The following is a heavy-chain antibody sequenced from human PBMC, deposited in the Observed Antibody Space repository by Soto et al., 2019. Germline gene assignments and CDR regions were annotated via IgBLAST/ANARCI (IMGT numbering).Heavy chain of an antibody. V-gene: IGHV4-59*12. J-gene: IGHJ3*02. Sequence: SETLSLTCTVSGGSISSYYWGWIRQPPGKGLEWIGYIHYSGATNHNPSLKSRVIMSVDMSKNQFSLKLSSVTAADTAVYYCARAHGSGWGAFDIWGQGTMVTVSS. D-gene: IGHD3-10*01. CDR1: GGSISSYY. CDR2: IHYSGAT. CDR3: ARAHGSGWGAFDI.